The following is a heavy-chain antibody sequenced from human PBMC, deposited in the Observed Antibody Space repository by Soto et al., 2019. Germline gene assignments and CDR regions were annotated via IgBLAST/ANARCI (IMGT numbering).Heavy chain of an antibody. J-gene: IGHJ3*02. CDR1: GFTFTSSA. D-gene: IGHD3-22*01. CDR2: IVVGSGNT. Sequence: SVKVSCKASGFTFTSSAVQWVRQARGQRLEWIGWIVVGSGNTNYAQKFQERVTITRDMSTSTAYMELSSLRSEDTAVYYCAAHTYYYDSSGYDAFDIWGQGTTVTVSS. CDR3: AAHTYYYDSSGYDAFDI. V-gene: IGHV1-58*01.